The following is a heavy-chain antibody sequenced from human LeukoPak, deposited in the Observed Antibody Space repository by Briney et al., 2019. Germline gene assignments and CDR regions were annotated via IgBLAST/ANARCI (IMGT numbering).Heavy chain of an antibody. CDR2: IYYNGST. D-gene: IGHD1-1*01. J-gene: IGHJ6*03. V-gene: IGHV4-59*08. CDR3: AIRISNSYFYHFLDV. Sequence: SETLSLTCTVSGDSISRYYWSWIRQPPGKGLEWIGYIYYNGSTKYNPSLKSHISISVETSKNQFCLQLTSVTAADTAVYYCAIRISNSYFYHFLDVWGKGTTVTVSS. CDR1: GDSISRYY.